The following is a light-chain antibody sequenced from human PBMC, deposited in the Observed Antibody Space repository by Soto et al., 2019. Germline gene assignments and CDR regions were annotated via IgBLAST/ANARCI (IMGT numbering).Light chain of an antibody. J-gene: IGKJ2*01. V-gene: IGKV3-20*01. CDR3: QHYNNWPFT. Sequence: VLPQSPDTLSLSPGDRATLSCRASQSVRSTFLAWYQQKPGQAPRLLIYGASNRAAGIPERFSGSASGTEFTLTISRLEPDDSAVYYCQHYNNWPFTFGQGTKLEIK. CDR1: QSVRSTF. CDR2: GAS.